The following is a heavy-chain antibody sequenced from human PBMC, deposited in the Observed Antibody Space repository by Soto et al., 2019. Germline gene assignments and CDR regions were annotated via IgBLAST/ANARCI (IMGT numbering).Heavy chain of an antibody. V-gene: IGHV3-30-3*01. J-gene: IGHJ5*02. CDR3: ARARGYDL. Sequence: QVQLVESGGGVVQPGRSLRLSCAASGFTFSSYAMHWVRQAPGKGLEWVAVISYDGSNKYYADSVKGRFTISRDNSENTLYLQMNSLRAEDTAVYYCARARGYDLWGQGTLVTVSS. CDR2: ISYDGSNK. CDR1: GFTFSSYA. D-gene: IGHD6-25*01.